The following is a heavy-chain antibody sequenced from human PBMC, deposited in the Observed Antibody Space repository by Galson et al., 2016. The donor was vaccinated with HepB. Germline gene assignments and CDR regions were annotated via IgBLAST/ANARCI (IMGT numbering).Heavy chain of an antibody. CDR1: GGSISYYY. CDR3: AGDMVTNNYYHGMDV. Sequence: SETLSLTCTISGGSISYYYWNWIRQPAGKGLEWIGRIFPGVSTNYNPSLKSRVTLSLDTSKNQFSLKVSSVTAADTAVYYCAGDMVTNNYYHGMDVWGQGTTVTVSS. CDR2: IFPGVST. J-gene: IGHJ6*02. V-gene: IGHV4-4*07. D-gene: IGHD2-21*02.